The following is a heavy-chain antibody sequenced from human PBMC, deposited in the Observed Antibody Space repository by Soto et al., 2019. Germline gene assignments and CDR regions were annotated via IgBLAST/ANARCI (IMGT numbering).Heavy chain of an antibody. Sequence: QVHLVQSGAEVKKPGASVKVSCKGSGYTFTSYGITWVRQAPGQGLEWMGWISAHNGNTDYAQKPQGRVTVTRDTSMSTAYMELRSLRSDDTAVYYCARGRYGDYWGQGALVTVSS. V-gene: IGHV1-18*01. J-gene: IGHJ4*02. D-gene: IGHD1-1*01. CDR2: ISAHNGNT. CDR3: ARGRYGDY. CDR1: GYTFTSYG.